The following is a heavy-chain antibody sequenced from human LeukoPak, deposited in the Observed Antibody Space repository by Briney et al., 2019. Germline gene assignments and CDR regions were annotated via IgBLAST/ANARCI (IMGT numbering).Heavy chain of an antibody. CDR2: IYYSGST. J-gene: IGHJ4*02. CDR3: ARSGSYSGVLDY. Sequence: SETLSLTCTVSGGSISSYYWSWIRQPPGKGLEWNGYIYYSGSTNYNPSLKSRVTISVDTSKNQFSLKLSSVTAADTAVYYCARSGSYSGVLDYWGQGTLVTVSS. CDR1: GGSISSYY. D-gene: IGHD1-26*01. V-gene: IGHV4-59*01.